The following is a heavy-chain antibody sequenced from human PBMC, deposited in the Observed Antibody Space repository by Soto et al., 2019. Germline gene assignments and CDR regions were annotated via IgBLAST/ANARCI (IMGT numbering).Heavy chain of an antibody. D-gene: IGHD3-10*01. CDR1: GYTLSHSG. CDR2: ISAYNGNT. CDR3: ARDRGYYGSGPNNWFDP. Sequence: GAPGKVSCKAFGYTLSHSGISSGRPAPGQRLEWMGWISAYNGNTNYAQKLQGRVTMTTDTSTSTAYMELRSLRSDDTAVYYCARDRGYYGSGPNNWFDPWGQGTLVTVSS. V-gene: IGHV1-18*01. J-gene: IGHJ5*02.